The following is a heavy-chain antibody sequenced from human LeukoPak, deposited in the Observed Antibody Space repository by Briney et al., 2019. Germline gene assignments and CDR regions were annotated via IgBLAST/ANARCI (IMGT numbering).Heavy chain of an antibody. J-gene: IGHJ4*02. D-gene: IGHD2-2*01. CDR3: ARHDRYCSSTSCYAPDY. Sequence: GESLRIPCKGSGYSFTSYWISWVRQMPGKGLEWMGRIDPSDSYTNYSPSFQGHVTISADKSISTAYLQWSSLKASDTAMYYCARHDRYCSSTSCYAPDYWGQGTLVTVSS. V-gene: IGHV5-10-1*01. CDR1: GYSFTSYW. CDR2: IDPSDSYT.